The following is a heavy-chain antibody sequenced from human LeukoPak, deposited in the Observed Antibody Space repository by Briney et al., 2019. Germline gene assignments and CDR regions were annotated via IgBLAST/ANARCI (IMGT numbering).Heavy chain of an antibody. CDR1: GFSFSSYW. V-gene: IGHV3-7*03. D-gene: IGHD5-18*01. Sequence: GGSLRLSCAASGFSFSSYWMNWVRQAPGKGLEWVANIKQDGSERYYVDSVKGRFTISRDNAKNSLYLQMNSLRAEDTAVYYCASGGYSFFYWGQGTLVTVSS. CDR3: ASGGYSFFY. CDR2: IKQDGSER. J-gene: IGHJ4*02.